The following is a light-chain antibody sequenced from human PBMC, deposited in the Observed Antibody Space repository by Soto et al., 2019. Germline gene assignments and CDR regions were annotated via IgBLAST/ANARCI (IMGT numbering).Light chain of an antibody. Sequence: QSALTQPASVSGSPGQSITISCTGTSSDIGGYKYVYWYQHHPGTAPKLMIYDVTNRPSGVSNRFSGSKSGNTASLTISGLHAEDEGDYYCTSYASSSTPLVFGGGTKLTVL. J-gene: IGLJ2*01. V-gene: IGLV2-14*03. CDR2: DVT. CDR3: TSYASSSTPLV. CDR1: SSDIGGYKY.